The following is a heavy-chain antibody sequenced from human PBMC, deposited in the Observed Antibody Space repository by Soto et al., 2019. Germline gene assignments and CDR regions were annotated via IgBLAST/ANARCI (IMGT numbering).Heavy chain of an antibody. D-gene: IGHD3-22*01. CDR2: INHSGST. J-gene: IGHJ6*02. CDR3: ARGRRRGTYYYDSSGYQYYYYYGMDV. CDR1: GGSFSGYY. V-gene: IGHV4-34*01. Sequence: PSETLSLTCAVYGGSFSGYYWSWIRQPPGKGLEWIGEINHSGSTNYNPSLKSRVTISVDTSKNQFSLKLSSVTAADTAVYYCARGRRRGTYYYDSSGYQYYYYYGMDVWGQGTTVTVSS.